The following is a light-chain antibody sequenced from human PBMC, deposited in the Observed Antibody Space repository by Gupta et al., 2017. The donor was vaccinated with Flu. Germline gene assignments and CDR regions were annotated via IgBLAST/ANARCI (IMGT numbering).Light chain of an antibody. V-gene: IGLV2-8*01. CDR3: SSYGGSNNLWV. Sequence: VTISSTGTSSDVGGYNYVSWYHHHPGNAPKLMIYAVSERPSGVPARFSGSKSGNTASLTVSGLQAEDEADYFCSSYGGSNNLWVFGGGTKLTVL. CDR2: AVS. CDR1: SSDVGGYNY. J-gene: IGLJ3*02.